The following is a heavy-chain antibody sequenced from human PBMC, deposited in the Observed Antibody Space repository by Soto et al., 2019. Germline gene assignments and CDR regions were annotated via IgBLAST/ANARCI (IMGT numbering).Heavy chain of an antibody. Sequence: QVQLQESGPGLVKPSGTLSLTCAVSGGSISSSNWWSWVRQPPGKGLEWIGEIYHSGSTNYNPSHKSRVTRSVDKSKNQFSLKLSSVTAADTAVYYCARDYMVRGVMRWFDPWGQGTLVTVSS. V-gene: IGHV4-4*02. CDR1: GGSISSSNW. J-gene: IGHJ5*02. CDR2: IYHSGST. CDR3: ARDYMVRGVMRWFDP. D-gene: IGHD3-10*01.